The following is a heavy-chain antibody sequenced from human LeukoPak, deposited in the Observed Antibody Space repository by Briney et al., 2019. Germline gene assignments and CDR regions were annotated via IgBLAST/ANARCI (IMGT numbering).Heavy chain of an antibody. CDR2: INHSGST. J-gene: IGHJ5*02. V-gene: IGHV4-34*01. Sequence: SETLSLTCAVYGGSFSGYYWSWIRSPPGKGLEWIGGINHSGSTNYNPSLKSRVTISVDTSKNQFSLKLSPVTAADTAVYYCARGNGYSSSFRRYNWFDPWGQGTLVTVSS. CDR1: GGSFSGYY. D-gene: IGHD6-13*01. CDR3: ARGNGYSSSFRRYNWFDP.